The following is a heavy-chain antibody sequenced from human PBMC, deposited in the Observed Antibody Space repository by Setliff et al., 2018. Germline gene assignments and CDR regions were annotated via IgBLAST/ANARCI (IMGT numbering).Heavy chain of an antibody. Sequence: SETLSLTCAVSGASISSSNWWSWVRQPPGKGLEWIGRVYTSGSTNYNPSLNSRVTISLDMSKNQFSLRLNSVTAADTAVYFCARHRRPDYGDLISWYFDLWGRGTLVTVSS. J-gene: IGHJ2*01. V-gene: IGHV4-4*02. CDR2: VYTSGST. CDR3: ARHRRPDYGDLISWYFDL. D-gene: IGHD4-17*01. CDR1: GASISSSNW.